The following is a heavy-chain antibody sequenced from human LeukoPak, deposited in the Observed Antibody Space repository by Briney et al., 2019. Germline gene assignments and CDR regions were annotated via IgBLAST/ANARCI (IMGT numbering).Heavy chain of an antibody. Sequence: GGSLRLSCAASGFTFSSYAMSWVRQAPGKGLEWVSAISGSGGSTYYADSVKGRFTTSRDNSKNTLYLKMNSLRAEDTAVYYCARSTVTTPYYFDYWGQGTLVTVSS. CDR2: ISGSGGST. CDR1: GFTFSSYA. J-gene: IGHJ4*02. CDR3: ARSTVTTPYYFDY. V-gene: IGHV3-23*01. D-gene: IGHD4-17*01.